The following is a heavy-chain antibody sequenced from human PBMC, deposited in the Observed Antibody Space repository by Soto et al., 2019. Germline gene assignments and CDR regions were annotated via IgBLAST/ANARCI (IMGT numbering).Heavy chain of an antibody. Sequence: QVQLVQSGAEVKKPGSSVTVSCKASGGTFSSYTISWVRQAPGQGLEWMAGISPIFGTPIYAQKFQDRVTLTEDDSTMTAYMEMNRLTSEDTAVYYCARVVVGSRLSLDYWGQGTLVTISS. CDR1: GGTFSSYT. V-gene: IGHV1-69*01. CDR2: ISPIFGTP. CDR3: ARVVVGSRLSLDY. J-gene: IGHJ4*02. D-gene: IGHD1-26*01.